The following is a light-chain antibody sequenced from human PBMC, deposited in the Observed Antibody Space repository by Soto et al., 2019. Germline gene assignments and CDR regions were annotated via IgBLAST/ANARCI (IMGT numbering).Light chain of an antibody. V-gene: IGKV3-15*01. Sequence: EILMTQSPDSLSVSPGETATLSCRASQSLNIDLAWYQQKPGQAPRLLLYGASTRATGISTRFSGGGSGTEFTLTISGLQSEDSAVYYCQQYKSWPPITFGQGTRLEIK. J-gene: IGKJ5*01. CDR3: QQYKSWPPIT. CDR1: QSLNID. CDR2: GAS.